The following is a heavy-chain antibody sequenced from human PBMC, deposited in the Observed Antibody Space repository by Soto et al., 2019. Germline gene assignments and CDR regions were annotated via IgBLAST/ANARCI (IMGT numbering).Heavy chain of an antibody. D-gene: IGHD2-2*01. J-gene: IGHJ2*01. V-gene: IGHV3-33*01. CDR2: IWHDGSGT. CDR3: VRDPVALRNPVRVCYFNL. Sequence: QVKLVESGGGVVQPGRSLRLSCAASGFVFNMYGMHWVRQAPGKGLEWVGVIWHDGSGTYYADALKGRFTISRDNSKNTLFLQMDSLTVEDTAVYYCVRDPVALRNPVRVCYFNLWGRGTQVTVSS. CDR1: GFVFNMYG.